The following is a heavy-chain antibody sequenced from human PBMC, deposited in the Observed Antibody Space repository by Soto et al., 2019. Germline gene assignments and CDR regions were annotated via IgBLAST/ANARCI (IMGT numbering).Heavy chain of an antibody. CDR2: IIPIFGTA. D-gene: IGHD2-21*02. CDR1: GGTFSSYA. Sequence: QVQLVQSGAKVKKPGSSVKVSCKASGGTFSSYAISWVRQAPGQGLEWMGGIIPIFGTANYAQKFQGRVTITADKSTSTAYMELSSLRSEDTAVYYCAREKTCGGDCYPLDYWGQGTLVTVSS. J-gene: IGHJ4*02. CDR3: AREKTCGGDCYPLDY. V-gene: IGHV1-69*06.